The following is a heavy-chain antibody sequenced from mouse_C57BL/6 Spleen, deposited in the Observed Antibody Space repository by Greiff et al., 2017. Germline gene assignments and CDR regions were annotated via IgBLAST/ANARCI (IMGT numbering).Heavy chain of an antibody. V-gene: IGHV5-4*01. CDR2: ISDGGSYT. CDR1: GFTFSSYA. D-gene: IGHD3-2*02. CDR3: ARGGQLRLPFDY. J-gene: IGHJ2*01. Sequence: EVQLVESGGGLVKPGGSLKLSCAASGFTFSSYAMSWVRQTPEKRLEWVATISDGGSYTYYPDNVKGRFTISRDNAKNNLYLQMSHLKSEDTAMYYCARGGQLRLPFDYWGQGTTLTVSS.